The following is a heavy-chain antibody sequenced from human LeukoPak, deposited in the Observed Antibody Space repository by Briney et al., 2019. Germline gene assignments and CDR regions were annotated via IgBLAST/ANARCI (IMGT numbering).Heavy chain of an antibody. CDR1: GFTFSSYA. Sequence: PGGSLRLSCAASGFTFSSYAMHWVRQAPGKGLEWVAAISYDGSNKYYADSVKGRFTISRDNSKNTLYLQMNSLRAEDTAVYYCARDTSGGYSFDYWGQGTLVTVSS. J-gene: IGHJ4*02. CDR3: ARDTSGGYSFDY. D-gene: IGHD6-13*01. V-gene: IGHV3-30-3*01. CDR2: ISYDGSNK.